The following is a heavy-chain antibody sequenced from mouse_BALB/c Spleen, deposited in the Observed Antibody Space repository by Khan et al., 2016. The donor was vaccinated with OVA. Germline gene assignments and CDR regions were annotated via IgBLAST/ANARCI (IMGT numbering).Heavy chain of an antibody. CDR1: GYSFTGYF. CDR2: INPHIGET. V-gene: IGHV1-20*02. J-gene: IGHJ2*01. Sequence: EVQLQQSGPELVKPGASVKISCKASGYSFTGYFMNWVMQSHGKSLEWIGRINPHIGETFYNQKFKGKATLTVDESSSTAHMELRSLASEDSAVYDCASKNGSDFDYWGQGTTLTVSS. D-gene: IGHD1-1*01. CDR3: ASKNGSDFDY.